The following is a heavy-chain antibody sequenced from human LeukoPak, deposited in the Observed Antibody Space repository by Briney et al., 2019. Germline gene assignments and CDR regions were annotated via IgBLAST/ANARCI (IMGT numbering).Heavy chain of an antibody. J-gene: IGHJ5*02. CDR1: GYTFTYCY. V-gene: IGHV1-2*02. CDR3: ARDHGCLSSPIAGDWLDP. CDR2: INPNSGDT. D-gene: IGHD5-24*01. Sequence: ASVTVSFTSSGYTFTYCYLHWVRLPPAPGLGLMGWINPNSGDTNYVQKFQGTVTLTRDTSTSTAYMELSRLRSDDTAVYYSARDHGCLSSPIAGDWLDPWGQGTLVTVSS.